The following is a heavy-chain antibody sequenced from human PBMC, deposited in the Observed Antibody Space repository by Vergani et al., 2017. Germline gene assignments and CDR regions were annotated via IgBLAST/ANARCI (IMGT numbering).Heavy chain of an antibody. J-gene: IGHJ6*02. CDR3: ARDIVPVTIFGVVMNYYYYGMDV. V-gene: IGHV4-38-2*02. CDR1: GYSISSGYY. D-gene: IGHD3-3*01. Sequence: QVQLQESGPGLVKPSEPLSLTCAVSGYSISSGYYWGWIRQPPGKGLEWIGSIYHSGSTYYNPSLKSRVTISVDTSKNQFSLKLSSVTAADTAVYYCARDIVPVTIFGVVMNYYYYGMDVWGQGTTVTVSS. CDR2: IYHSGST.